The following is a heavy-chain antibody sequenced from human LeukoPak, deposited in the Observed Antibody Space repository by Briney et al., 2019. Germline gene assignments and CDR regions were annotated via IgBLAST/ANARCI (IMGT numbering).Heavy chain of an antibody. D-gene: IGHD3-10*01. Sequence: GASVKVSCKASGGTFSSYTISWVRQAPGQGLEWMGRIIPILGIANYAQKFQGRVTITADKSTSTAYMELSSLRSEDTAVYYCARDLGSVGNYNWFDPWGQGTLVTVPS. V-gene: IGHV1-69*04. CDR3: ARDLGSVGNYNWFDP. CDR1: GGTFSSYT. CDR2: IIPILGIA. J-gene: IGHJ5*02.